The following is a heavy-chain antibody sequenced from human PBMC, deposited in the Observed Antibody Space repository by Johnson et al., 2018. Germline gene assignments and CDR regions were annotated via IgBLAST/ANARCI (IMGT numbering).Heavy chain of an antibody. CDR1: GFTFRNSA. CDR3: ARDKGNFFDSRGICVN. D-gene: IGHD3-22*01. V-gene: IGHV3-30*03. Sequence: QVQLQESGGGVVQPGNSLRLSCAASGFTFRNSAMHWVRQAPGKGLEWVALISYDGSKKFYGDSVKGRFTSSGDKFKNTVFVQMNSLRPDDTAVYYCARDKGNFFDSRGICVNWGQGTLVTVSS. CDR2: ISYDGSKK. J-gene: IGHJ4*02.